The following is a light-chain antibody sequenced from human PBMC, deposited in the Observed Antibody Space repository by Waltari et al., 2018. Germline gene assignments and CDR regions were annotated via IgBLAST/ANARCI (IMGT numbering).Light chain of an antibody. J-gene: IGLJ2*01. CDR1: TSDIGYNKF. CDR3: SSYTSSRTLI. V-gene: IGLV2-14*01. CDR2: DVS. Sequence: QSALTQPASVSGSPGQSIAISCTGTTSDIGYNKFVSSYQQNPGQAPKLIIYDVSGRPSGVSDRFAGSKSGNTASLTISGLQAEDEADYYCSSYTSSRTLIFGGGTKVTV.